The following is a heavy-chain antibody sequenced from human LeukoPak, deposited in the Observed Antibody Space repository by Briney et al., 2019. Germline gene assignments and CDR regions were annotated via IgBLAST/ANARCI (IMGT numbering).Heavy chain of an antibody. CDR3: ARGGRFPCDY. V-gene: IGHV4-59*01. D-gene: IGHD2-21*01. CDR2: IYYSGST. J-gene: IGHJ4*02. CDR1: GGSISSYY. Sequence: SETLSLTCTVSGGSISSYYWSWIRQPPGKGLEWVGYIYYSGSTNYNPSLKSRVTISVDTSKNQFSLKLSSVTAADTAVYYCARGGRFPCDYWGQGTLVTVSS.